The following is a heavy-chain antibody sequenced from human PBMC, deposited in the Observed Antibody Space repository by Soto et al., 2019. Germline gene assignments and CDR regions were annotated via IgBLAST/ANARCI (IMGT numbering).Heavy chain of an antibody. CDR1: GLTVSGKRY. V-gene: IGHV3-53*01. D-gene: IGHD1-1*01. CDR3: ASWQLQEHAYDI. Sequence: ESGGGLIQPGGSLRLSCAAFGLTVSGKRYLAWVRQAPGKGLEWLSGLYDVDGTYYADSVKGRFTVSRDSSKSIVYLQMNSLRPDDTAVYFCASWQLQEHAYDIWGLGTTVTVSS. J-gene: IGHJ3*02. CDR2: LYDVDGT.